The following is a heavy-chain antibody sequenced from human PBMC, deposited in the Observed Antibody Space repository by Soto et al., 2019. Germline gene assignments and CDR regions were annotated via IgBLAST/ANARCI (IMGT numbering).Heavy chain of an antibody. J-gene: IGHJ5*02. V-gene: IGHV4-59*01. CDR2: IYYSGST. D-gene: IGHD2-21*02. CDR3: ARLGANAYCGGDCYLDP. CDR1: GGSISSYY. Sequence: SETLSLTCTVSGGSISSYYWSWIRQPPGKGLECIGYIYYSGSTNYNPSLKSRVTIAVDTSKNQFSLKLNTVTAADTAVYYCARLGANAYCGGDCYLDPWGQGTLVTVSS.